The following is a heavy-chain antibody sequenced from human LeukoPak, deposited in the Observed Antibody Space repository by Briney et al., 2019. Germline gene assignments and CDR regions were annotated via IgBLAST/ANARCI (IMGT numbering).Heavy chain of an antibody. D-gene: IGHD6-13*01. CDR2: ISSSSSYI. Sequence: GGSLRLSCAASGFTFSSYSINWVRQAPGKWLEWVSSISSSSSYIYYADSVKGRFTISRDQAKNSLYLQMNSLRAEDTAVYYCARDKKTAAAGTDYYYYYGMDVWGQGTTVTVSS. CDR3: ARDKKTAAAGTDYYYYYGMDV. CDR1: GFTFSSYS. J-gene: IGHJ6*02. V-gene: IGHV3-21*01.